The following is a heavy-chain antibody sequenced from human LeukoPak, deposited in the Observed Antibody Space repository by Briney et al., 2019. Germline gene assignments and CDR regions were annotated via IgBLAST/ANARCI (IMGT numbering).Heavy chain of an antibody. CDR3: AKDKGRGSSGWYYFDY. CDR1: GFTFSSYG. CDR2: ISGSGGTT. J-gene: IGHJ4*02. V-gene: IGHV3-23*01. D-gene: IGHD6-19*01. Sequence: GGSLRLSCAASGFTFSSYGMRWVRQAPGKGLEGVSAISGSGGTTYYADSVKGRFTISRDNSKKTMYLQMKSLRAEDTAVYHCAKDKGRGSSGWYYFDYWGQGTLVTVSS.